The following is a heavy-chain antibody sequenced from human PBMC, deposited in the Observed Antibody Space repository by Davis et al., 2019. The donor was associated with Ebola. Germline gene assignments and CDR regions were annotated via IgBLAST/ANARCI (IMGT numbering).Heavy chain of an antibody. V-gene: IGHV3-23*01. CDR2: ISSSGDST. J-gene: IGHJ4*02. Sequence: GESLKISCAASGFPFSTYVMTWVRQAPGKGLEWVSAISSSGDSTYYADPVKGRFTISRDNSKNTLLLQMNSLTAEDTAVYYCVRTTYGAPEYWGQGTLVTVSS. CDR1: GFPFSTYV. D-gene: IGHD1-7*01. CDR3: VRTTYGAPEY.